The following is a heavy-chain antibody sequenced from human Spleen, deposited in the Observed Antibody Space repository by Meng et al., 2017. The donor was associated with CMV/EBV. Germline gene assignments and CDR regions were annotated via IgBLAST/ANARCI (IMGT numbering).Heavy chain of an antibody. J-gene: IGHJ6*02. V-gene: IGHV1-69*05. CDR3: ARESQKSYYYGMDV. Sequence: SVKVSCKASGGSFSSYTFSWVRQAPGQGLEWMGGVIPIFGTTNYAQKFQGRVTITTDESTSTVYMELSSLRAEDTAVYYCARESQKSYYYGMDVWGRGTTVTVSS. CDR2: VIPIFGTT. CDR1: GGSFSSYT.